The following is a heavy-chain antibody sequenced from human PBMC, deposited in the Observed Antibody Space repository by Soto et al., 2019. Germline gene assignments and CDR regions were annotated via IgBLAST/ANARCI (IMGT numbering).Heavy chain of an antibody. Sequence: GGSLILSCAASGFMFGSYGIHWVRQAPGKGLEWVAGISYDGSNKYYADSVKGRFTISRDNSKNTLYLQMDSLRAEDTAVYYCAKDTYYHDSSGYYVFDQWGQGTLVTVSS. CDR2: ISYDGSNK. J-gene: IGHJ4*02. CDR1: GFMFGSYG. D-gene: IGHD3-22*01. V-gene: IGHV3-30*18. CDR3: AKDTYYHDSSGYYVFDQ.